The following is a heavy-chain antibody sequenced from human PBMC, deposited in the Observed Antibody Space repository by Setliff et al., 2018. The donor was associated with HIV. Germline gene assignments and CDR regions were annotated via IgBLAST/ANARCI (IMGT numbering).Heavy chain of an antibody. D-gene: IGHD3-16*01. CDR2: LYGDGRT. CDR1: GFTVSNNY. Sequence: GGSLRLSCEVSGFTVSNNYMTWVRQAPGKGLEWVSTLYGDGRTFYADSAQGRFTISRDNSNNILFLQMNSLLAEDTAVYYCAKGVKFLDPWGQGTLVTVPQ. V-gene: IGHV3-53*01. J-gene: IGHJ5*02. CDR3: AKGVKFLDP.